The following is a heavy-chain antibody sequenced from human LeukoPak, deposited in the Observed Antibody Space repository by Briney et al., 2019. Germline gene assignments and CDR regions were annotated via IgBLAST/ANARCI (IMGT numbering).Heavy chain of an antibody. CDR2: INYSGST. Sequence: SETLSLTCTVSGGSISSYYWSWMWQPPGKGLEWIGYINYSGSTKYNPSLKSRVTISVDTSKNQFSLKLTSVTAADTAVYYCARGYAGAATFDYWGQGTLVTVSS. J-gene: IGHJ4*02. V-gene: IGHV4-59*01. CDR3: ARGYAGAATFDY. CDR1: GGSISSYY. D-gene: IGHD1-26*01.